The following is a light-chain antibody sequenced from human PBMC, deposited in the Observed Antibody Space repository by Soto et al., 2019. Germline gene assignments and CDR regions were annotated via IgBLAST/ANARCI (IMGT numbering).Light chain of an antibody. CDR1: SSDVGGYNY. J-gene: IGLJ2*01. Sequence: QSALTQPASVSGSPGQSITISCTGTSSDVGGYNYVSWYQQHPGKAPKLMIYDVSNRPSGVSNRFSGSKSGNTASLTISGLQAEEEADYYCSSHTSSSTPVVFGGGTKLTVL. V-gene: IGLV2-14*01. CDR2: DVS. CDR3: SSHTSSSTPVV.